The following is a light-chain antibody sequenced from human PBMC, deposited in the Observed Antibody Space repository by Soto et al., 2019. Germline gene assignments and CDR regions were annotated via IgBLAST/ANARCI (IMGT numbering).Light chain of an antibody. V-gene: IGLV2-23*01. J-gene: IGLJ2*01. CDR1: SSDVGSYNL. Sequence: QSVLTQPASVSGSPGQSITISCTGTSSDVGSYNLVSWYQHHPGKAPTLIIFEGSKRPSGVSNRFSGSKSGNTASLTISGLQAEDEADSYCCSYAGSSTYVVFGGGTKLTVL. CDR3: CSYAGSSTYVV. CDR2: EGS.